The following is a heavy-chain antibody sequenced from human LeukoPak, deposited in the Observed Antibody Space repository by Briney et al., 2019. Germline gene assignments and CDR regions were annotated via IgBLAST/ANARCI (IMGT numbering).Heavy chain of an antibody. Sequence: ASVKVSCKASGYTFTSYGISWVRQAPGQGLEWMGWISAYNGNTNYAQKLQGRVTMTTDTSTSTAYMELRSLRSDDTAVYYCARGVVLAAPPFNYYYYMDVWGKGTTVTVSS. CDR1: GYTFTSYG. J-gene: IGHJ6*03. CDR3: ARGVVLAAPPFNYYYYMDV. D-gene: IGHD2-2*01. V-gene: IGHV1-18*01. CDR2: ISAYNGNT.